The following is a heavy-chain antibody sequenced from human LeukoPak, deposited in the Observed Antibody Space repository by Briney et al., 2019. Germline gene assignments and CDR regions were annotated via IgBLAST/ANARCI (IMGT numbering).Heavy chain of an antibody. CDR3: ARDLKEFFENSSPLDY. CDR1: GYTFTSYG. Sequence: GASVKVSCKASGYTFTSYGISWVRQAPGQGLEWMGWISAYNGNTNYAQKLQGRVTMTTDTSTSTAYMELRSLRSDDTAVYYCARDLKEFFENSSPLDYWGQGTLVTVSS. D-gene: IGHD6-6*01. V-gene: IGHV1-18*01. CDR2: ISAYNGNT. J-gene: IGHJ4*02.